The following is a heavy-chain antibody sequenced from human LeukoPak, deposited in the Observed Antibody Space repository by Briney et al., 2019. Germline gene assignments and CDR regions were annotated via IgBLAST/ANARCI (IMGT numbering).Heavy chain of an antibody. J-gene: IGHJ6*03. D-gene: IGHD6-6*01. V-gene: IGHV4-59*01. CDR1: GGSISSYY. CDR3: ARDWGVSARPGYMDV. CDR2: IYYSGST. Sequence: SETLSLTCTVSGGSISSYYWNWIRQPPGKGLEWIGYIYYSGSTSYNPSLKSRVTISVDTSKNQFSLKLSSVTAADTAVYYCARDWGVSARPGYMDVWGKGTTVTVSS.